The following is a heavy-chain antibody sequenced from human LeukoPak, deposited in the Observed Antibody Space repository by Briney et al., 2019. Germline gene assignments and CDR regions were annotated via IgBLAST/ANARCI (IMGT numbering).Heavy chain of an antibody. CDR1: GFTFSNYG. Sequence: GGSLRLSCAASGFTFSNYGMHWVRQAAGKGLEWVAVISYDGSNKYYTDSVTGRFTISRDNSKNTLYLQMNSLRAEDTAVYYCAKDRPAGYDGLVDYWGQGTLVTVSS. V-gene: IGHV3-30*18. J-gene: IGHJ4*02. CDR2: ISYDGSNK. D-gene: IGHD5-12*01. CDR3: AKDRPAGYDGLVDY.